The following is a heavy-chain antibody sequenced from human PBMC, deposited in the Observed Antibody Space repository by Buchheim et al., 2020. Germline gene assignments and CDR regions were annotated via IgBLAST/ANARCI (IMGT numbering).Heavy chain of an antibody. CDR2: INPSGGST. CDR3: ARDLIRWLQFDYYYYGMDV. Sequence: QVQLVQSGAEVKKPGASVKVSCKASGYTFTSYYMHWVRQAPGQGLEWMGIINPSGGSTSYAQKFQGRVTMTRDPSTSPVYMELSSLRSEDTAVYYCARDLIRWLQFDYYYYGMDVWGQGTT. J-gene: IGHJ6*02. CDR1: GYTFTSYY. D-gene: IGHD5-24*01. V-gene: IGHV1-46*01.